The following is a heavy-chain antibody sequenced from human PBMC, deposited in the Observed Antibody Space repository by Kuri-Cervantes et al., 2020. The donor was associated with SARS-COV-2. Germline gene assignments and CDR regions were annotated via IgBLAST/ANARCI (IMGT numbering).Heavy chain of an antibody. V-gene: IGHV3-33*01. J-gene: IGHJ4*02. CDR1: GFTFSSYG. D-gene: IGHD6-19*01. CDR3: ERAQQWLEPNFDY. Sequence: GGSLRLSCAASGFTFSSYGMHWARQAPGKGLEWVAVIWYDGSNKYYADSVKGRFTISRDNSKNTLYLQTNSLRAEDTAVYYCERAQQWLEPNFDYWGQGTLVTVSS. CDR2: IWYDGSNK.